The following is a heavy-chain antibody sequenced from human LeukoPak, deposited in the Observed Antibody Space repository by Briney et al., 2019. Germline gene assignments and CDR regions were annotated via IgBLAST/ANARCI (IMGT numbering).Heavy chain of an antibody. J-gene: IGHJ3*02. CDR2: IYYSGST. CDR3: ARPQRWLQTTAAFDI. V-gene: IGHV4-39*01. CDR1: GGSISSSSYY. D-gene: IGHD5-24*01. Sequence: SETLSLTCTVSGGSISSSSYYWGWIRQPPGKGLELIGSIYYSGSTYYNPFLKSRVTISVDTSKNQFSLKLSSVTAADTAVYYCARPQRWLQTTAAFDIWGQGTMVTVSS.